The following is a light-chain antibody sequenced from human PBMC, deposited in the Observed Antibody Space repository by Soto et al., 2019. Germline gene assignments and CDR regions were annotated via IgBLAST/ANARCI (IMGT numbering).Light chain of an antibody. CDR3: QQYSNWWT. V-gene: IGKV3-15*01. Sequence: EVVLTQSPATLSVSPGERATLSCRASQSVGSQLAWFQQKAGQAPRLLIYGASTRATGLPARFSGSGSGTEFTLTISSLQTEDFAVYYCQQYSNWWTFGQGTKVDIK. J-gene: IGKJ1*01. CDR2: GAS. CDR1: QSVGSQ.